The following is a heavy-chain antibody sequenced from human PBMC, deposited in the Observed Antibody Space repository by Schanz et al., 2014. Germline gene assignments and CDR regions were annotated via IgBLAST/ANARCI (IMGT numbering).Heavy chain of an antibody. D-gene: IGHD3-16*01. J-gene: IGHJ4*02. CDR2: IRGSGGGT. CDR3: TRDDFGASDY. CDR1: GFNFGDYY. V-gene: IGHV3-21*02. Sequence: DVQLVESGGGLVQSGGSLRLSCAASGFNFGDYYMTWVRQPPGKGLEWVSSIRGSGGGTDYADSVRGRFTISRDDAKNSLYLQMNSLRAEDTAVYYCTRDDFGASDYWGQGTLVTVSS.